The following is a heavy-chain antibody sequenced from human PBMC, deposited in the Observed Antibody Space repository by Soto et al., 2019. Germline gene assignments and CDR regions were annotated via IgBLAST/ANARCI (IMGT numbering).Heavy chain of an antibody. D-gene: IGHD2-15*01. J-gene: IGHJ4*02. Sequence: SETLSLTCAVYGGSFSGYYWSWIRQPPGKGLEWIGEINHSGSTNYNPSLKSRVTISVDTSKNQFSLKLSSVTAADTAVYYCARRIVVVAATLPPYFDYWGQGTLVTVSS. CDR1: GGSFSGYY. V-gene: IGHV4-34*01. CDR3: ARRIVVVAATLPPYFDY. CDR2: INHSGST.